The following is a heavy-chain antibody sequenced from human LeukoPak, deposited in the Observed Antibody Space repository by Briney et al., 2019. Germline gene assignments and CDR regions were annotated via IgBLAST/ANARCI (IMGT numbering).Heavy chain of an antibody. D-gene: IGHD3-22*01. J-gene: IGHJ4*02. V-gene: IGHV3-48*01. CDR1: GITFSGYS. Sequence: PGGSLRLSCVASGITFSGYSMNWVRQAPGKGLEWVSYISSFSGTINYADSVKGRFTISRDNAKNSLYLQMNSLRAEDTAVYYCAKDGDDSIDYWGQGTLVTVSS. CDR2: ISSFSGTI. CDR3: AKDGDDSIDY.